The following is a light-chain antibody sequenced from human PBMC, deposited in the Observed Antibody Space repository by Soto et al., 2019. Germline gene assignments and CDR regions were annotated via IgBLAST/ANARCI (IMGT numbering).Light chain of an antibody. V-gene: IGLV2-14*01. Sequence: QSALTQPASVSGSPEQSITISCTGSSSDFGGYNYVSWYQQYPGKAPKLIIYEVSSRPSGVSNRFSGSKTGNTASLTISGLQAEDEADYYCSSYASSNTYVFGTVTKLTVL. J-gene: IGLJ1*01. CDR3: SSYASSNTYV. CDR2: EVS. CDR1: SSDFGGYNY.